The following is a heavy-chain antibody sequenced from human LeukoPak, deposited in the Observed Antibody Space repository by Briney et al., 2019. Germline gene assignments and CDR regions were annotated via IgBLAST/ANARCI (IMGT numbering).Heavy chain of an antibody. V-gene: IGHV1-2*02. CDR1: GYIFTDYY. D-gene: IGHD3-16*01. CDR3: ARDSLGSMEY. Sequence: ASVKVSCKTSGYIFTDYYIHWVRQAPGQGLEWMGWINPNSGGTNYAQRLQGRVTMTTDTSTSTAYMELRSLRSDDTAVYYCARDSLGSMEYWGQGTLVTVSS. J-gene: IGHJ4*02. CDR2: INPNSGGT.